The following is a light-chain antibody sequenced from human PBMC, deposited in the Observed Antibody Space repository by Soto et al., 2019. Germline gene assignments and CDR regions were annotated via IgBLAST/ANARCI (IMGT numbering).Light chain of an antibody. Sequence: QSVLTQPASVSGCPGQSITICCTGASSDVGGYNYVSWYQQHPGKAPKLMIYDVSNRPSGVSNRFSGSKSGNTASLTISGLQAEDEADYYCSSYTSSSTRVFGTGTKSPS. J-gene: IGLJ1*01. V-gene: IGLV2-14*01. CDR2: DVS. CDR3: SSYTSSSTRV. CDR1: SSDVGGYNY.